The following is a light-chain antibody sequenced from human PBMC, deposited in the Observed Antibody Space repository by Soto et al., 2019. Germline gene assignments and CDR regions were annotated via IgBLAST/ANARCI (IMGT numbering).Light chain of an antibody. Sequence: DIQMTQSPSTVSASVGDAVTITCRASQSISTWLAWYQQKPGKAPNLLIYDASTLESGGPSGFSGSGSGTEFTLTISSLQPDDSATYYCQQYNSYPYTFGQGTKLGIK. J-gene: IGKJ2*01. CDR3: QQYNSYPYT. V-gene: IGKV1-5*01. CDR2: DAS. CDR1: QSISTW.